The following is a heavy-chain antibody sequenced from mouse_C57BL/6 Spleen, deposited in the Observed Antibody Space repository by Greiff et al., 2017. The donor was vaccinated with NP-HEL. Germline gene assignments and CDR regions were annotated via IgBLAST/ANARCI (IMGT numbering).Heavy chain of an antibody. CDR3: AKRMVTTWFAY. CDR1: GFSFTSYG. J-gene: IGHJ3*01. Sequence: QVQLKESGPGLVQPSQTLSITCTVSGFSFTSYGVHWVRQSPGKGLEWLGVIWSGGSTDYNAAFMSRLSITTDNTKSQVFIKMNSLQADDTAIYYCAKRMVTTWFAYWGQGTLVTVSA. V-gene: IGHV2-5*01. CDR2: IWSGGST. D-gene: IGHD2-3*01.